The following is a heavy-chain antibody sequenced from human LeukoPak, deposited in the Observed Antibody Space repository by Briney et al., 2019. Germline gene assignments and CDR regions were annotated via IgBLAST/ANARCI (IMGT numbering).Heavy chain of an antibody. Sequence: PGGSLRLSCAASGFTFSSYEMNWVRQAPGKGLQWGSYISSSCSTIYYADSVKGRFTISRDNAKNSLYLQINSLRTEDTAVYYCARIPYSSGGYYFDYWGQGTLVTVSS. CDR3: ARIPYSSGGYYFDY. V-gene: IGHV3-48*03. CDR1: GFTFSSYE. CDR2: ISSSCSTI. D-gene: IGHD6-19*01. J-gene: IGHJ4*02.